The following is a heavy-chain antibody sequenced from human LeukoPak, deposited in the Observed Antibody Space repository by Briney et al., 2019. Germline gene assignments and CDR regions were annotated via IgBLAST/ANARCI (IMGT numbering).Heavy chain of an antibody. V-gene: IGHV1-2*06. CDR3: AAQYCSGGSCYDY. CDR1: GYTFTGYC. Sequence: ASVKVSCKASGYTFTGYCMHWVRQAPGQGLEWMGRINPNSGGTNYAQKFQGRVTMTRDTSISTAYMELSRLRSDDTAVYYCAAQYCSGGSCYDYWGQGTLVTVSS. D-gene: IGHD2-15*01. J-gene: IGHJ4*02. CDR2: INPNSGGT.